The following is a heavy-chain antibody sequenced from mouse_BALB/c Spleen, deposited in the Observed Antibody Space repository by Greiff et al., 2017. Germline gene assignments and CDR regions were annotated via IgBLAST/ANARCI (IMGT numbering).Heavy chain of an antibody. CDR2: INPGSGGT. D-gene: IGHD1-1*01. Sequence: VQLQQSGAELVRPGTSVKVSCKASGYAFTNYLIEWVKQRPGQGLEWIGVINPGSGGTNYNEKFKGKATLTADKSSSTAYMQLSSLTSDDSAVYFCARWGRYGSSYDYAMDYWGQGTSVTVSS. V-gene: IGHV1-54*01. J-gene: IGHJ4*01. CDR3: ARWGRYGSSYDYAMDY. CDR1: GYAFTNYL.